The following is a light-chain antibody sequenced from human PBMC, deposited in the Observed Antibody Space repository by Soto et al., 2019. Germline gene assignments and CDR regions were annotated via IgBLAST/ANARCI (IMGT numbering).Light chain of an antibody. CDR1: HSVRSN. J-gene: IGKJ4*01. CDR2: AAS. Sequence: ETVMTQSPVTLSLSPGDRATLSCRASHSVRSNLAWYQQKPDQPPRLLIYAASTRATGIPGRFSGSGSGTEFTVAFICLQSEDATGYYCQQYNDWPPLTFGGGTKVEIK. V-gene: IGKV3-15*01. CDR3: QQYNDWPPLT.